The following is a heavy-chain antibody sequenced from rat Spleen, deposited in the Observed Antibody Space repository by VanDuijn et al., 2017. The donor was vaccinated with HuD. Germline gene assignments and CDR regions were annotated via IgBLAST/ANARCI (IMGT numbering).Heavy chain of an antibody. V-gene: IGHV5S23*01. CDR2: ISPSGGST. CDR1: GFTFSDYD. D-gene: IGHD1-11*01. J-gene: IGHJ4*01. Sequence: EVQLVESGGGLVQPGRSLKLSCSVSGFTFSDYDMAWVRQAPTKGLEWVASISPSGGSTYYRDSVKGRFTVSRDNAKRTLYLQMDSLRSEDTATYYCASPLRRVPGVMDAWGQGASVTVSS. CDR3: ASPLRRVPGVMDA.